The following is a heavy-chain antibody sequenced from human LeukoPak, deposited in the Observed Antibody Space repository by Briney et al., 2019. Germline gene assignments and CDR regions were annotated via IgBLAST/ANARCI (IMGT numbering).Heavy chain of an antibody. Sequence: SETLSLTCTVSGGSISSYYWSWIRQPPGKGLEWIGSIYYSGSTYYNPSLKSRVTISVDTSKNQFSLKLSSVTAADTAVYYCARPRQQLVPYGMDVWGQGTTVTVSS. CDR2: IYYSGST. D-gene: IGHD6-13*01. J-gene: IGHJ6*02. CDR3: ARPRQQLVPYGMDV. CDR1: GGSISSYY. V-gene: IGHV4-59*05.